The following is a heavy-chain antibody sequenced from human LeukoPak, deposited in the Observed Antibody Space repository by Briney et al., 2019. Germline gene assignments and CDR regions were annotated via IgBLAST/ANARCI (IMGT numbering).Heavy chain of an antibody. Sequence: ASVKVSCKASGYTFTGYYMHWVRQAPGQGLEWMGWINPNSGDTNYAQKFQGRVTMTRDTSISTAYMELSRLRSDDTAVYYCARAAGVRGYYDYAPNDYWGQGTLVTVSS. CDR3: ARAAGVRGYYDYAPNDY. J-gene: IGHJ4*02. V-gene: IGHV1-2*02. CDR2: INPNSGDT. D-gene: IGHD3-16*01. CDR1: GYTFTGYY.